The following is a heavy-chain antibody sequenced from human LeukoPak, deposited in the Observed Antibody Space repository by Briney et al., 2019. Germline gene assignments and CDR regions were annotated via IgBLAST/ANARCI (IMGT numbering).Heavy chain of an antibody. CDR1: GFTFSSYA. V-gene: IGHV3-33*08. CDR3: ARDIASTRMDV. CDR2: IWYDGSNE. D-gene: IGHD2-15*01. J-gene: IGHJ6*02. Sequence: GGSLRLSCAASGFTFSSYAMSWVRQAPGKGLEWVAVIWYDGSNEYFADSVKGRFTVSRDNSKNILYLQKNSLRAEDTAVYYCARDIASTRMDVWGQGTTVSVSS.